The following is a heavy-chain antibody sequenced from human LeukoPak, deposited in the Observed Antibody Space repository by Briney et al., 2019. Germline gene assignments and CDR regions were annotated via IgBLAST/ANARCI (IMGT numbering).Heavy chain of an antibody. CDR3: ARGVYDSGGYYHY. J-gene: IGHJ4*02. CDR2: ISSSGNTE. Sequence: GGSLRLSCAASGFTFSNYEMNWVRQAPGKGLEWVSYISSSGNTEYHADSVKGRFTISRDNAKNSLYLQMNSLRAEDTAVYYCARGVYDSGGYYHYWGQGTLVTVSS. V-gene: IGHV3-48*03. D-gene: IGHD3-22*01. CDR1: GFTFSNYE.